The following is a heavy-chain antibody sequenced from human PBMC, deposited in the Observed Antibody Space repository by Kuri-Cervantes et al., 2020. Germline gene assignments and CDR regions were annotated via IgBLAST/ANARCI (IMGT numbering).Heavy chain of an antibody. J-gene: IGHJ4*02. V-gene: IGHV3-13*01. CDR1: GFTFSSYD. Sequence: GGSLRLSCAASGFTFSSYDMHWVRQATGKGLEWVSAIGTAGDTYYPGSVKGRFTISRDNSKNTLYLQMNSLRAEDTAVYYCAKVLRRHIVVVPAALPLDYWGQGTLVTVSS. CDR2: IGTAGDT. CDR3: AKVLRRHIVVVPAALPLDY. D-gene: IGHD2-2*02.